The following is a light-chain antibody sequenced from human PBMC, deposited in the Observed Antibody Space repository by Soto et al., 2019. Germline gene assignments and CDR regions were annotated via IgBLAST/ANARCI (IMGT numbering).Light chain of an antibody. J-gene: IGLJ2*01. CDR3: GTWDSSLTAVV. CDR1: TSNIGSNH. CDR2: DDY. Sequence: QSVLTQPPSVSAGPGQRVTISCSGSTSNIGSNHVSWYQHLPGAAPELLIYDDYKRPSGISDRFSGSKSGTSATLAITGLQTGDEADYYCGTWDSSLTAVVFGGGTQLTVL. V-gene: IGLV1-51*01.